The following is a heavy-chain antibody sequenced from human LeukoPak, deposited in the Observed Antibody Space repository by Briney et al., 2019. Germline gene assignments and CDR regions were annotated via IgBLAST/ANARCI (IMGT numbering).Heavy chain of an antibody. Sequence: GGSMRLSWVASGFSASSYAMGWVRQAPGEGLEWVAAFSGSGGSTYYAGSVEGRFIISRDNSKTPPYLQMNSLRAEDTAVYSCAKVAYSGSYSLWGQGTLVTVSS. J-gene: IGHJ4*02. D-gene: IGHD1-26*01. CDR3: AKVAYSGSYSL. CDR1: GFSASSYA. V-gene: IGHV3-23*01. CDR2: FSGSGGST.